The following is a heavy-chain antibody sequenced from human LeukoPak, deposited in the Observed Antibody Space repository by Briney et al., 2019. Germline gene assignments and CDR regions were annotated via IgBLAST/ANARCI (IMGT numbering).Heavy chain of an antibody. Sequence: GSLRLSCAASGFTFSDYYMSWIRQAPGKGLEWVSYISSSGSTIYYADSVKGRFTISRDNAKNSLYLQMNSLRAEDTAVYYCARVYLVGATERFDPWGQGTLVTVFS. CDR2: ISSSGSTI. CDR1: GFTFSDYY. CDR3: ARVYLVGATERFDP. D-gene: IGHD1-26*01. V-gene: IGHV3-11*01. J-gene: IGHJ5*02.